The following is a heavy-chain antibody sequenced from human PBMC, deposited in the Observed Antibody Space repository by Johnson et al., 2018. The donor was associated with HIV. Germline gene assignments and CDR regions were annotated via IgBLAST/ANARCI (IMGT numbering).Heavy chain of an antibody. CDR3: ARAEQLAGGAFDI. J-gene: IGHJ3*02. CDR1: GFTFSDYY. CDR2: IYSDGTT. D-gene: IGHD6-6*01. Sequence: EVQLVESGGGLVQPGGSLRLSCAASGFTFSDYYMSWIRQAPGQGLEWVSVIYSDGTTYYADSVKARFTISRDDARNTLYLQMNSLRVEDTALYYCARAEQLAGGAFDIWGQGTMVTVSS. V-gene: IGHV3-66*02.